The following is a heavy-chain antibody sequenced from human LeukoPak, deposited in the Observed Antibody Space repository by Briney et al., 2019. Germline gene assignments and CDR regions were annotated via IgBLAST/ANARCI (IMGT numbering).Heavy chain of an antibody. CDR2: IYHSGST. Sequence: SETLSLTCTVSGGSISSGDYYWGWIRQPPGKGLEWIGSIYHSGSTYYNPSLKSRVTISVDTSKNQFSLKLSSVTAADTAVYYCARLPWYNWNSVPYYYYMDVWGKGTTVTVSS. V-gene: IGHV4-39*07. D-gene: IGHD1-1*01. CDR3: ARLPWYNWNSVPYYYYMDV. J-gene: IGHJ6*03. CDR1: GGSISSGDYY.